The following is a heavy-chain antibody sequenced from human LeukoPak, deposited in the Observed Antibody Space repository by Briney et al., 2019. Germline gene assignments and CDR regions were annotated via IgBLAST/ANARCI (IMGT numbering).Heavy chain of an antibody. J-gene: IGHJ6*02. CDR2: IGTAGDT. CDR3: ARDGRMATGDYYGMDV. V-gene: IGHV3-13*01. D-gene: IGHD5-24*01. Sequence: PGGSLRPSCPASGFTFSSYDMHWVRKATGKGLEWVSAIGTAGDTYYPGSVKGRFAISRENAKNSLYLQVNSLRAGDTAVYYCARDGRMATGDYYGMDVWGQGTTVTVSS. CDR1: GFTFSSYD.